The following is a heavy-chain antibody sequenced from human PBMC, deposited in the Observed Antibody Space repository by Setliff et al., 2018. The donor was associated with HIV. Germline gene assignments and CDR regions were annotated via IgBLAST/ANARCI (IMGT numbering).Heavy chain of an antibody. CDR1: GYTFTSYG. V-gene: IGHV1-18*01. CDR3: AREKYGDKFDY. CDR2: ISAYDGNT. J-gene: IGHJ4*02. D-gene: IGHD2-8*01. Sequence: GASVKVSCKASGYTFTSYGISWVRQAPGQGLEWMGWISAYDGNTNYAQKLQGRVTMTTDTSTGTVYMDLRSLRSDDTAMYYCAREKYGDKFDYWGQGTLVTVSS.